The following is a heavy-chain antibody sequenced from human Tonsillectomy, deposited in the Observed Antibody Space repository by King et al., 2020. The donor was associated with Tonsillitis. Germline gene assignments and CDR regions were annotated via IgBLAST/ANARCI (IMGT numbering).Heavy chain of an antibody. CDR3: AKPLSDCSGGNCYRPHAFDF. CDR2: IWSDGSVK. CDR1: GFTFSTYG. Sequence: VQLVESGGGVVQPGRSLRLSCAASGFTFSTYGMLWVRRAPGKGLEWVALIWSDGSVKYYGDSVKGRFTISRDNSKNTMYLQMNSLRAEDTAVYYCAKPLSDCSGGNCYRPHAFDFWGQGTMVTVSS. V-gene: IGHV3-33*08. J-gene: IGHJ3*01. D-gene: IGHD2-15*01.